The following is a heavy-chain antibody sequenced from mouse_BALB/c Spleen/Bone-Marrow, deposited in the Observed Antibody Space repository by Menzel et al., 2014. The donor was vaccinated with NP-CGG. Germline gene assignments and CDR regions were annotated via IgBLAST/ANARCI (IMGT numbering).Heavy chain of an antibody. V-gene: IGHV5-6*01. CDR3: ARRTGTDYYAMDY. CDR1: GFTFSSYG. J-gene: IGHJ4*01. CDR2: ISSGGVYT. Sequence: VQLKESGGDLVKPGGSLKLSCASSGFTFSSYGMSWVRQTPDKRLEGVATISSGGVYTYYPDSVKGRFTISRDNAKNTLYLQMSSLKSGDTAMYYCARRTGTDYYAMDYWGQGTSVTVSS. D-gene: IGHD4-1*01.